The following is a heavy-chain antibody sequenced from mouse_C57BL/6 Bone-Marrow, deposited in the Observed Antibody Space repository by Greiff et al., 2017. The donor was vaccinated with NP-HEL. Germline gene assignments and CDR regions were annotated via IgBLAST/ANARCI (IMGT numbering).Heavy chain of an antibody. V-gene: IGHV1-55*01. CDR1: GYTFTSYW. D-gene: IGHD1-1*01. J-gene: IGHJ4*01. CDR2: IYPGSGST. CDR3: AREGTTVVPYAMDY. Sequence: QVQLQQPGAELVKPGASVKMSCKASGYTFTSYWITWVKQRPGQGLEWIGDIYPGSGSTNYNEKFKSKATLTVDTSSSTAYMQLSSLTSEDSAVYYCAREGTTVVPYAMDYWGQGTSVTVSS.